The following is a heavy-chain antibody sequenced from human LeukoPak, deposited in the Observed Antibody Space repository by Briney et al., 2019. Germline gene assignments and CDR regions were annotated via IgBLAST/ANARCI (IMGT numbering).Heavy chain of an antibody. V-gene: IGHV3-23*01. CDR2: ITTSDGNT. Sequence: GGSLRLSCAASGFTFSSYTMSWVRQAPGKGLEWVSTITTSDGNTYYADSVKGRFTISRDNSKNTLYLQINSLRAEDTAVYYCAKFPKSENYFDYWGQGTLVTVSS. D-gene: IGHD3-3*01. CDR3: AKFPKSENYFDY. CDR1: GFTFSSYT. J-gene: IGHJ4*02.